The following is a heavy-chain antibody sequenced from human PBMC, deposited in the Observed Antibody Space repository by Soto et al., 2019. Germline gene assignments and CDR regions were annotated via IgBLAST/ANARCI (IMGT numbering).Heavy chain of an antibody. Sequence: GGSLRLSCAVSGFTFSDHYMDWVLQAPGKGLEWVGRTRNKDHSYSTEYAASVKGRFTISRDDSKNSLYLQMNNLKIEDTAVYHCTRGYCGLDVWGQGTTVTVSS. J-gene: IGHJ6*02. CDR1: GFTFSDHY. CDR2: TRNKDHSYST. CDR3: TRGYCGLDV. V-gene: IGHV3-72*01.